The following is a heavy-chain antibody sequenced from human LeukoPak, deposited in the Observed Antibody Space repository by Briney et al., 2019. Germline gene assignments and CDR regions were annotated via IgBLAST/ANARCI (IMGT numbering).Heavy chain of an antibody. J-gene: IGHJ6*02. CDR1: GLTISNYY. Sequence: GGSLRLSCAASGLTISNYYMHWVRQAPGKGLEWVAIISYDGSNKYYADSVKGRFTISRDNSKNTLYLQMNSLRAEDTAVYYCARDITAYYYYGMDVWGQGTTVTVSS. CDR3: ARDITAYYYYGMDV. CDR2: ISYDGSNK. V-gene: IGHV3-30-3*01. D-gene: IGHD3-10*01.